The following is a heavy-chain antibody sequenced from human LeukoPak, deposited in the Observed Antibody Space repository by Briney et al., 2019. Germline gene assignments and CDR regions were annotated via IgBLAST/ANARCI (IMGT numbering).Heavy chain of an antibody. CDR2: IYTSGST. CDR3: ARDRLGSRGASYFDY. Sequence: SETLSLTCTVSGSGGSISSYYWSWIRQHAGKGLEWIGRIYTSGSTNYNPSLKSRVTMSVDTSKNQFSLKLTSVTAADTAVYYCARDRLGSRGASYFDYWGQGTLVTVSS. D-gene: IGHD1-26*01. V-gene: IGHV4-4*07. J-gene: IGHJ4*02. CDR1: GSGGSISSYY.